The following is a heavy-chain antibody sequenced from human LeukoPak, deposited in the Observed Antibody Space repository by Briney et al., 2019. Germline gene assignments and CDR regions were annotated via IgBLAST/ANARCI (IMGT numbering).Heavy chain of an antibody. V-gene: IGHV4-31*03. CDR2: IYYSGST. J-gene: IGHJ5*02. CDR3: ARVGRIVVVPAASRIWFDP. CDR1: GGSISSGGYY. D-gene: IGHD2-2*01. Sequence: SETLSLTCTVSGGSISSGGYYWSWIRQHPGKGLEWIGYIYYSGSTYYNPSLKSRVTISVDTSKNQFSLKPSSVTAADTAVYYCARVGRIVVVPAASRIWFDPWGQGTLVTVSS.